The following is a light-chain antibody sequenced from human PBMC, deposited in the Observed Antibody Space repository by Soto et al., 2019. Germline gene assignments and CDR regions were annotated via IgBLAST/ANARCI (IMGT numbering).Light chain of an antibody. CDR3: QQYGTSPPT. CDR2: GAS. CDR1: QSVSSSY. V-gene: IGKV3-20*01. Sequence: EIVLTQSPGTLSLSPGERATLSCRARQSVSSSYLAWYQQKPGQAPRLLIYGASSRATGIPDRFSGSGSGTDFTLTISRLEPEDFAVYNCQQYGTSPPTFGQGTKVE. J-gene: IGKJ1*01.